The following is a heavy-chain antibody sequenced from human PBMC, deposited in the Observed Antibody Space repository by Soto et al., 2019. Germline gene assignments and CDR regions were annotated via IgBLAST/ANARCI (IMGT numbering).Heavy chain of an antibody. D-gene: IGHD2-8*02. J-gene: IGHJ4*02. Sequence: PGGSLRLSCAASGFPFSSYAMSWVRQSPGKGLEWVSGISSSGYITCYADSVKGRFTISSDNFKKTLYLQLSSLRAEHTAVYYCTQALVELYLVHSWGQGSLVTVSS. V-gene: IGHV3-23*01. CDR1: GFPFSSYA. CDR3: TQALVELYLVHS. CDR2: ISSSGYIT.